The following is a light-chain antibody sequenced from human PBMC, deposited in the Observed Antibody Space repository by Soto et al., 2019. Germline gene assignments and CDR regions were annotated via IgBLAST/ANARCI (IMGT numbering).Light chain of an antibody. J-gene: IGKJ5*01. V-gene: IGKV3-20*01. CDR1: QSVSSSY. Sequence: EIVLTQSPGTLSLSPGERATLSCRASQSVSSSYLAWYQQKPGQAPRLLIYGASSRLPGIPDRFSGSGSGTDYTLTISKLEPEDFAVYYCQLYGGSPWLTFGQGTRLEI. CDR2: GAS. CDR3: QLYGGSPWLT.